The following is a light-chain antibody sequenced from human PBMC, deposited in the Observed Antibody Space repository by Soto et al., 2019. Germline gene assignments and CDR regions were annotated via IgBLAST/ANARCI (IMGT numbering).Light chain of an antibody. CDR3: SSHAGSSAFYV. CDR1: SSDIGASDY. J-gene: IGLJ1*01. Sequence: FVLTQPASVSGSPGQSNTLSCNGTSSDIGASDYVSWYQQYPGRVPKLLIHEVTNRPSGVSDRFSCSKSGNTASLTISGLQTEDEADYYCSSHAGSSAFYVFGTGTKVTGL. V-gene: IGLV2-14*01. CDR2: EVT.